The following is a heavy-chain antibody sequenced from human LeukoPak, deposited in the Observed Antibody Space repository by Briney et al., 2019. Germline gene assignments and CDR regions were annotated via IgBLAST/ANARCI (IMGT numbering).Heavy chain of an antibody. D-gene: IGHD5-12*01. CDR1: GFTFSTYS. J-gene: IGHJ6*02. CDR3: AKDLDIVAASGHYYGMDV. V-gene: IGHV3-30*18. CDR2: ISSDESNK. Sequence: GGSLRLSCAASGFTFSTYSMHWVRQAPGKGLEWVAVISSDESNKSYADSVRGRFTISRDNSENTLYLQMNSLRPEDTAVYYCAKDLDIVAASGHYYGMDVWGQGTTVTVSS.